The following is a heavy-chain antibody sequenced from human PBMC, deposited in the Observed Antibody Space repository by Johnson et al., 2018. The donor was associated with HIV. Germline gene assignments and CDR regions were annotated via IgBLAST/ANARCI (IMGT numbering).Heavy chain of an antibody. CDR3: AKGPWDLPHAFNI. CDR2: ISSSGRDI. Sequence: VQLVESGGGVVRPGGSLRLSCAASGFTFSIYDMHWVRQAPGKGLEWVSAISSSGRDIYYGDSVTRRFTISRDNSKNKLSLQMNSLSAEDTAVYYCAKGPWDLPHAFNIWGRGTMVIVSS. CDR1: GFTFSIYD. V-gene: IGHV3-23*04. J-gene: IGHJ3*02. D-gene: IGHD1-26*01.